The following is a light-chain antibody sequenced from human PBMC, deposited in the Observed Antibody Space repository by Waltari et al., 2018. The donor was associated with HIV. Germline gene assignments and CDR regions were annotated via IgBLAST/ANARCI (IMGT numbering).Light chain of an antibody. V-gene: IGLV2-14*01. J-gene: IGLJ3*02. CDR1: SSDVGGYNY. CDR2: EGS. Sequence: QSALTQPASVSGSPGQSITISCTGTSSDVGGYNYVSWYQQHPGKAPKLMIYEGSKRPSGVSNRFSGSKSGNTASLTISGRQAEDEADYYCSSYTSSSTWVFGGGTKLTVL. CDR3: SSYTSSSTWV.